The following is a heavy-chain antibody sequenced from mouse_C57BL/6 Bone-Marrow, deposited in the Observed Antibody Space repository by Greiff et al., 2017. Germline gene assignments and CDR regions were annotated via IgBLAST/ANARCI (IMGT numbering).Heavy chain of an antibody. J-gene: IGHJ2*01. V-gene: IGHV1-59*01. D-gene: IGHD3-1*01. Sequence: QVQLQQPGAELVRPGTSVKLSCKASGYTFTSYWMHWVKQSPGQGLEWIGVIDPSDSYTNYNQKFKGKATLTVDTSSSTAYMQLSSLTSEDSAVYYCRAGTCYGGRGKALTVSA. CDR2: IDPSDSYT. CDR3: RAGTCY. CDR1: GYTFTSYW.